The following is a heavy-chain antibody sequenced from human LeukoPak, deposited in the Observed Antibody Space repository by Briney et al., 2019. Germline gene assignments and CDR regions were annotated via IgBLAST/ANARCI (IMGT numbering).Heavy chain of an antibody. D-gene: IGHD1-26*01. Sequence: AVRSLRLSCAASVFNFSSYAMSWVRQSSRKFLVCASAISGSVGSTYYEDTVKGGFTISRDNPKITLYLQMNSLRAEDTAVYYCANNGGSYYRPFDYWGQGTLVTVSS. CDR2: ISGSVGST. CDR1: VFNFSSYA. CDR3: ANNGGSYYRPFDY. J-gene: IGHJ4*02. V-gene: IGHV3-23*01.